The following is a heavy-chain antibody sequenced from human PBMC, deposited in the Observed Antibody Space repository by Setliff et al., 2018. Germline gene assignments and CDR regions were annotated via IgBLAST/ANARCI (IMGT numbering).Heavy chain of an antibody. CDR1: GYVFINFY. J-gene: IGHJ4*02. Sequence: ASVKVSCKASGYVFINFYMYWVRQAPGQGLEWMGIINPGGGSASYAEKFQGRVTMTRDTSTSTFYMEVNILRSDDTAVYYCARGGMAAANRKGVFEYWGQGTLVTVSS. CDR2: INPGGGSA. V-gene: IGHV1-46*01. CDR3: ARGGMAAANRKGVFEY. D-gene: IGHD6-13*01.